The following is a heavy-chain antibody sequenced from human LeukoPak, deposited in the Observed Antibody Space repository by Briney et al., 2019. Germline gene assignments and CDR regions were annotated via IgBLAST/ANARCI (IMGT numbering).Heavy chain of an antibody. CDR3: AKDISGYDDAFDI. J-gene: IGHJ3*02. Sequence: PGRSLRLSCAASGFTFDDYAMHWVRQAPGKGLEWVSGISWNSSSIGYADSVKGRFTISRDNAKNSLYLQMNSLRAGDTALYYCAKDISGYDDAFDIWGQGTMVTVSS. CDR2: ISWNSSSI. CDR1: GFTFDDYA. V-gene: IGHV3-9*01. D-gene: IGHD1-1*01.